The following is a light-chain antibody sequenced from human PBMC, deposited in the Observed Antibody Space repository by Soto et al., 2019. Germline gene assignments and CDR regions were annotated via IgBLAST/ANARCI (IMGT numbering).Light chain of an antibody. Sequence: DIQMTQSPSSVSASVGDTVTISCRASQGIGTWLAWYQQKPGKAPKLLIAAASSLHSGVPSRFSCSGSWADFTLTISSLQPEDFATYYCQQASTLPHTFGQGTKLEIK. CDR1: QGIGTW. CDR2: AAS. J-gene: IGKJ2*01. V-gene: IGKV1-12*01. CDR3: QQASTLPHT.